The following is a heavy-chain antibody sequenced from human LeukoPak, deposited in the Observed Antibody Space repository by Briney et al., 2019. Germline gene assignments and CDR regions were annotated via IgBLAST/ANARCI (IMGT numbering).Heavy chain of an antibody. D-gene: IGHD2-15*01. CDR3: ARRYCSGGSCYPRHFDF. CDR1: GGSISSYY. J-gene: IGHJ4*02. Sequence: SETLSLTCTVSGGSISSYYWSWMRQPPGEGLEGIGYIYYSEMTNYNPSLKSRVTMSVDTSKNQFSLNLNSATAADTAVYYCARRYCSGGSCYPRHFDFWGQGTLVTVSS. V-gene: IGHV4-59*08. CDR2: IYYSEMT.